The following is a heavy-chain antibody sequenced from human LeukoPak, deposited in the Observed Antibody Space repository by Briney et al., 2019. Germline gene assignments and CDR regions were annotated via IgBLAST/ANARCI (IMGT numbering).Heavy chain of an antibody. D-gene: IGHD3-3*01. CDR2: ISSSGGSI. V-gene: IGHV3-48*03. CDR3: ATQGRSAMLGI. Sequence: PGGSLRLSCAAPGFTFSTYEMNWVRQAPGKGLEWVSYISSSGGSIYYADSVKGRFTISRDNAKNSLFLQMNSLRAEDTAVYYCATQGRSAMLGIWGQGTMVTVSS. CDR1: GFTFSTYE. J-gene: IGHJ3*02.